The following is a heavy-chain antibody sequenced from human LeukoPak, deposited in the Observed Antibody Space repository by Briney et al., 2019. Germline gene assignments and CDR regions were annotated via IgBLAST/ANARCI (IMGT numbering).Heavy chain of an antibody. J-gene: IGHJ4*02. CDR1: GYTFTSYG. V-gene: IGHV1-18*01. Sequence: ASVKVSCKASGYTFTSYGISWVRQAPGQRLEWMGWICAYNGNTNYAQKLQGRVTMTTDTSTSTAYMELRSLRSDDTAVYYCVRGPPHYYGSGSYYLFDYWGQGTLVTVSS. CDR3: VRGPPHYYGSGSYYLFDY. D-gene: IGHD3-10*01. CDR2: ICAYNGNT.